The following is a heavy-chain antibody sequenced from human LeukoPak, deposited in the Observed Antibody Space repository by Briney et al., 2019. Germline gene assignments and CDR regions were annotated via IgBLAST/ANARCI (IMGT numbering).Heavy chain of an antibody. V-gene: IGHV4-59*01. CDR3: ARQEYYYESSGSWGVGYLQH. J-gene: IGHJ1*01. CDR2: IYYSGST. D-gene: IGHD3-22*01. Sequence: PSETLSLTCTASGCTFSSYYWRWIRQPPGKGLEWVGFIYYSGSTNYNPSLKSGGTISVGQTKNQSSLKPRTGTAADTAVYYCARQEYYYESSGSWGVGYLQHWGQGTLGTVSP. CDR1: GCTFSSYY.